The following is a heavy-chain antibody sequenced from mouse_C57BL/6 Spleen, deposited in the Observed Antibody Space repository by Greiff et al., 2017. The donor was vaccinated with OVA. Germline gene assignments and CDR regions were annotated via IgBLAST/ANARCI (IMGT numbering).Heavy chain of an antibody. D-gene: IGHD2-5*01. CDR1: GYTFTDYE. Sequence: QVQLKQPGAELVRPGASVTLSCKASGYTFTDYEMHWVKQTPVHGLEWIGAIDPETGGTAYNQKFKGKAILTADKSSSTAYMQLRSLTSEDSAVYCCTTYYSNHCAYWGQGTLVTVSA. J-gene: IGHJ3*01. V-gene: IGHV1-15*01. CDR2: IDPETGGT. CDR3: TTYYSNHCAY.